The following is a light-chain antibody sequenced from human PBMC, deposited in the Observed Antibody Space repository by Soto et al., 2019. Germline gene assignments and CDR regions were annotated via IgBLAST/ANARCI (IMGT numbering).Light chain of an antibody. J-gene: IGKJ4*01. Sequence: EIVMTQSPATLSVSPGERASLSCRATRSVSRNLAWYQQKPGQAPRLLIYGASTRATGIPARFSGSGSGTEFTLTINSLQSEDFVVYYCQQYNGWPLTFGGGTKVEI. CDR1: RSVSRN. CDR3: QQYNGWPLT. V-gene: IGKV3D-15*01. CDR2: GAS.